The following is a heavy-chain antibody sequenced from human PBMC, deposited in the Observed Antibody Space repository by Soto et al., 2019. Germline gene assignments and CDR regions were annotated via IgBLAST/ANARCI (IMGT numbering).Heavy chain of an antibody. CDR3: AKDRNCGSGWYWDY. CDR1: GFTFSSYA. Sequence: EVQLLESGGGLVQPGGSLRLSCAASGFTFSSYAMSWVRQAPGKGLEWVSGISGSGGSTYYADSVKGRFTISRDNSKNALYLRMNSLRAEDTALYYWAKDRNCGSGWYWDYWGRGSLVTVSS. J-gene: IGHJ4*02. V-gene: IGHV3-23*01. CDR2: ISGSGGST. D-gene: IGHD6-19*01.